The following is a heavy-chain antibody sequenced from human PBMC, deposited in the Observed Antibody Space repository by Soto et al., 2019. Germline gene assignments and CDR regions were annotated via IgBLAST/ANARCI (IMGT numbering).Heavy chain of an antibody. CDR2: IGGRGDNT. Sequence: PGGSLRLSCAASGLTFSNYAMSWVRQAPGKGLEWVSSIGGRGDNTYYADSVEGRFTISRDISKNALYLHMNSLRVDDTAIYYCARDPLWGTAMVLWYFDLWGRGTLVTVSS. CDR3: ARDPLWGTAMVLWYFDL. J-gene: IGHJ2*01. V-gene: IGHV3-23*01. CDR1: GLTFSNYA. D-gene: IGHD5-18*01.